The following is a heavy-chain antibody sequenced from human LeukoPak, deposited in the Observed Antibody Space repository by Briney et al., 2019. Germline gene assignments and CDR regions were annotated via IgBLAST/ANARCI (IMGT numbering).Heavy chain of an antibody. D-gene: IGHD3-10*01. V-gene: IGHV3-23*01. CDR2: ISGSGGST. Sequence: PGGSLRLSCLASGFTFSNYAMSWVRQAPGKGLEWVSAISGSGGSTYYADSVKGRFTISRDNSKNTLYLQMNSLRAEDTAVYYCAKRGAITITTYYFDYWGQGTLVTVSS. CDR1: GFTFSNYA. J-gene: IGHJ4*02. CDR3: AKRGAITITTYYFDY.